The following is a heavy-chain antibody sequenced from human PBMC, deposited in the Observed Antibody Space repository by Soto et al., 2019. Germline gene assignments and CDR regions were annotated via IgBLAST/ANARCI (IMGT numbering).Heavy chain of an antibody. D-gene: IGHD5-12*01. J-gene: IGHJ6*03. CDR2: IIPALGMA. CDR1: GDIFDSLT. Sequence: QVQLVQSGAEMKKPGSSMKVSCQASGDIFDSLTTNWGRQAPGQGLEGREGIIPALGMANYAQKFEGIVTIIADKSTSTVYMELSSLTSEDTAVYYCARELGGYDYLYYYYYMDVWGEGTTVTVSS. CDR3: ARELGGYDYLYYYYYMDV. V-gene: IGHV1-69*08.